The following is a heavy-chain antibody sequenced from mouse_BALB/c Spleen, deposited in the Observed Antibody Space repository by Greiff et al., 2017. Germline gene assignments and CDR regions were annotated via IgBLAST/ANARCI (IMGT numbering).Heavy chain of an antibody. CDR3: ARDRGYFDV. Sequence: EVMLVESGGGLVKPGGSLKLSCAASGFTFSSYAMSWVRQSPEKRLEWVAEISSGGSYTYYPDTVTGRFTISRDNAKNTLYLEMSSLRSEDTAMYYCARDRGYFDVWGTGTTVTVSS. V-gene: IGHV5-9-4*01. CDR2: ISSGGSYT. CDR1: GFTFSSYA. J-gene: IGHJ1*03. D-gene: IGHD3-3*01.